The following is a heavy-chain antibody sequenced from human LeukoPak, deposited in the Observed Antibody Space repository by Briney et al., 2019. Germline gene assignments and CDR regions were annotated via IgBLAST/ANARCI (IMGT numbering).Heavy chain of an antibody. Sequence: GGSLRLSCAASGFSFTSFAMTWVRQAPGKGLEWISAISPRGNSIYYSDSVRGRFTVSRDNSENTLYLQLNRLTAEDTAVYYCAKNLRTSVAAYECWGQGTLVTVSS. V-gene: IGHV3-23*01. CDR3: AKNLRTSVAAYEC. CDR2: ISPRGNSI. D-gene: IGHD6-19*01. CDR1: GFSFTSFA. J-gene: IGHJ4*02.